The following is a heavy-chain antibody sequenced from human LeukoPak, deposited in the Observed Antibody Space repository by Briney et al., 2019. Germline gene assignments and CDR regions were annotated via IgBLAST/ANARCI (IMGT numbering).Heavy chain of an antibody. Sequence: SETLSLTCTVPGGSISSYYWSWIRQPPGKGLEWIGYIYYSGSTNYNPSLKSRVTISVDTSKNQFSLKLSSVTAADTAVYYCARGGPPTRASIWGQGTMVTVSS. CDR3: ARGGPPTRASI. D-gene: IGHD3/OR15-3a*01. CDR2: IYYSGST. CDR1: GGSISSYY. V-gene: IGHV4-59*01. J-gene: IGHJ3*02.